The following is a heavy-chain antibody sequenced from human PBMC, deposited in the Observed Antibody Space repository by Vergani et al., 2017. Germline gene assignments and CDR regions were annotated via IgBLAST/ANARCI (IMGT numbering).Heavy chain of an antibody. CDR1: GFTFTSSA. CDR2: IVVGSGNT. J-gene: IGHJ4*02. CDR3: AKVEYFYYYDSSGYYYFDY. Sequence: QMQLVQSGPEVKKPGTSVKVSCKASGFTFTSSAVQWVRQARGQRLEWIGWIVVGSGNTNYAQKFQERVTITRDMSTSTAYMEMSSLRSEDTAVYYCAKVEYFYYYDSSGYYYFDYWGQGTLVTVSS. D-gene: IGHD3-22*01. V-gene: IGHV1-58*01.